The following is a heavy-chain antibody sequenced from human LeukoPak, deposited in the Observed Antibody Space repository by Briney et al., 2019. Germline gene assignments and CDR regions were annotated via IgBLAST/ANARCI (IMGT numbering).Heavy chain of an antibody. J-gene: IGHJ4*02. D-gene: IGHD3-9*01. CDR3: ARVYTLRYFDWLDQGFDY. CDR1: GFTFSSYA. V-gene: IGHV3-30*01. Sequence: GRSLRLSCAASGFTFSSYAVHWVRQAPGKGLEWVAVISHDGSNKYYADSVKGRFTVSRDSSKNTLYLQMNSLRVEDTAVYYCARVYTLRYFDWLDQGFDYWGQGTLVTVSS. CDR2: ISHDGSNK.